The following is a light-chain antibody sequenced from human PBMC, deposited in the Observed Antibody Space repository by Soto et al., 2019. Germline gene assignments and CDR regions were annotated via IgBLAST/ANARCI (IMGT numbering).Light chain of an antibody. CDR1: SSDVGGYNY. V-gene: IGLV2-14*01. Sequence: QSALTQPASVSGSPGQSITISCTGTSSDVGGYNYVSWYQQHPGKAPKLMIYEVSNRPSGVSNRFSGSKSVNTASLTISGLQAEDEADYYCSSYTSSSFVVFGGGTKLTVL. CDR3: SSYTSSSFVV. CDR2: EVS. J-gene: IGLJ2*01.